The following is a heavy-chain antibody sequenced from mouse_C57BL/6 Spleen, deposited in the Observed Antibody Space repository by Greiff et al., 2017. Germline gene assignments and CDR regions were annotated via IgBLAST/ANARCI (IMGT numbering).Heavy chain of an antibody. J-gene: IGHJ2*01. D-gene: IGHD2-3*01. V-gene: IGHV1-76*01. CDR3: ARSADGYYN. Sequence: QVQLKESGAELVRPGASVKLSCKASGYTFTDYYINWVKQRPGQGLEWIARIYPGSGNTYYNEKFKGKATLTAEKSSSTAYMQLSSLTSDDSAVYFCARSADGYYNWGQGTTLTVSS. CDR1: GYTFTDYY. CDR2: IYPGSGNT.